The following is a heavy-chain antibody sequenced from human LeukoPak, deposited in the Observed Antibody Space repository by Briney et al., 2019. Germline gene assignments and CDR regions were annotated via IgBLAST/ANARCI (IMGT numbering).Heavy chain of an antibody. V-gene: IGHV3-74*03. CDR2: INTDGSST. J-gene: IGHJ4*02. Sequence: GGSLRLSCAASGFTFSSYWMHWVRQAPGKGLVWVSRINTDGSSTTYADSVKGRFTISRDNAKNTLYLQMNSLRAEDTAVYYCTTAVGANLNYDYWGQGTLVTVST. D-gene: IGHD1-7*01. CDR3: TTAVGANLNYDY. CDR1: GFTFSSYW.